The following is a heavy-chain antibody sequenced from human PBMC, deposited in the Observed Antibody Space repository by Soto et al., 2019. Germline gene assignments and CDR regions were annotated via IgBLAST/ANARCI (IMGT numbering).Heavy chain of an antibody. V-gene: IGHV4-59*04. J-gene: IGHJ4*02. CDR3: ARHTPAISISDH. CDR2: IYYSGST. Sequence: SQMLSLTCTVACVCISRYYWSWIRQPPGKGLEWIGCIYYSGSTYYNPSLKSRVTISVDTSKNQFSLKLSSVTAADTAVYYCARHTPAISISDHWGQGTLVTVSS. D-gene: IGHD2-15*01. CDR1: CVCISRYY.